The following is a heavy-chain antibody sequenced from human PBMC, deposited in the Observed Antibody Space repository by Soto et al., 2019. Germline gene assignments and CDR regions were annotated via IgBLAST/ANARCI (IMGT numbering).Heavy chain of an antibody. Sequence: PGESLKVSCKGSGYSFASYWISWVRQMPGKGLEWMGRIDPSESYTNYSPSFQGHVTISADKSISTAYLQWSSLKASDTAMYYCARQTAMVSDYYYYYGMDVWGQGTTVTVSS. J-gene: IGHJ6*02. CDR1: GYSFASYW. V-gene: IGHV5-10-1*01. D-gene: IGHD5-18*01. CDR3: ARQTAMVSDYYYYYGMDV. CDR2: IDPSESYT.